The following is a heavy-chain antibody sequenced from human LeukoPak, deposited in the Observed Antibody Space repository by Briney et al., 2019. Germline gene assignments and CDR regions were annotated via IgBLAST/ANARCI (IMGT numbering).Heavy chain of an antibody. CDR3: ARHLPSYYDFWSGYYPLPFDY. J-gene: IGHJ4*02. Sequence: SETLSLTCTVSGGSISSSSYYWGWIRQPPGKGLEWIGSIYYSGRTYYNPSLKSRVTISVDTSKNQFSLKLSSVTAADTAVYYCARHLPSYYDFWSGYYPLPFDYWGQGTLVTVSS. V-gene: IGHV4-39*01. CDR2: IYYSGRT. CDR1: GGSISSSSYY. D-gene: IGHD3-3*01.